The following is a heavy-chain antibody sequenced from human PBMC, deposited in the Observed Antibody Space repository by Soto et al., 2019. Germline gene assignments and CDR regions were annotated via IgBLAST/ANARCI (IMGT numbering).Heavy chain of an antibody. CDR3: ARDGTRSLEWFDY. Sequence: GGSLRLSCAASGFTFSSYGMHWVRQAPGKGLEWVAVIWYDGSNKYYADSVKGRFTISRDNSKNTLYLQMNSLRAEDTAVYYCARDGTRSLEWFDYWGQGTLVTVSS. V-gene: IGHV3-33*01. D-gene: IGHD3-3*01. CDR1: GFTFSSYG. J-gene: IGHJ4*02. CDR2: IWYDGSNK.